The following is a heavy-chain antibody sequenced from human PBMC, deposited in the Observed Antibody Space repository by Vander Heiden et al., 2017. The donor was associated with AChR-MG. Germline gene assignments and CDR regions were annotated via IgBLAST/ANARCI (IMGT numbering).Heavy chain of an antibody. CDR2: IYWDDDK. CDR3: AHRGLSGFSLGWFDS. CDR1: GFSLSTGAVA. J-gene: IGHJ5*01. D-gene: IGHD1-26*01. Sequence: QIASKESGPTLVTPTQTLTLTCTLPGFSLSTGAVAVGWIRQPPGKALGWLALIYWDDDKRYSPSLKSRLTITKDTSKSQVVLTMTNMDPVDTATYYCAHRGLSGFSLGWFDSWGQGTLVTVSS. V-gene: IGHV2-5*02.